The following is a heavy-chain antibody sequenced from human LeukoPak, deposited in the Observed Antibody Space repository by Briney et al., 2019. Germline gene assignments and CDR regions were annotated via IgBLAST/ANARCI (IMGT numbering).Heavy chain of an antibody. J-gene: IGHJ3*02. D-gene: IGHD1-26*01. CDR3: AKGGIITSYAFEI. CDR1: GFTFRTYA. CDR2: ISSTSIYI. Sequence: VRTLCPSCAVSGFTFRTYAISWVREAPGPGLEWVSCISSTSIYILSADSVRGRFTSSSDNAKNSLYLQMDSLRAEDTAVYYGAKGGIITSYAFEIWGQGAMVTVSS. V-gene: IGHV3-21*01.